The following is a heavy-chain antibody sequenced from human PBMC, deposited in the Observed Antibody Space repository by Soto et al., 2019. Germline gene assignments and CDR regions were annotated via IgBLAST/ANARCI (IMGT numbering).Heavy chain of an antibody. CDR2: ISFDGSKK. V-gene: IGHV3-33*01. J-gene: IGHJ3*02. D-gene: IGHD2-21*02. CDR3: XRQCGGDCSPVAFDI. CDR1: GFSFRSYG. Sequence: ALRLSRAASGFSFRSYGMDWVRQGPGKGLEWVAIISFDGSKKYYGDSVKGRFTISRDNSNNTLYLQMNSVRDEDTAVYYCXRQCGGDCSPVAFDIWGQGTVVNVSS.